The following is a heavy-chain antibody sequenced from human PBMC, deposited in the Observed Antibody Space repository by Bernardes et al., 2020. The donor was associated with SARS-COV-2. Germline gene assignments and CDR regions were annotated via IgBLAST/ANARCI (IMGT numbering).Heavy chain of an antibody. Sequence: ETLSLTFAVYGGSFSGYYWSWIRQPPGKGLEWIGEINHSGSTNYNPSLKSRVTISVDTSKNQFSLKLSSVTAADTAVYYCARGVLAARHEFDYWGQGTLVTVSS. D-gene: IGHD6-6*01. V-gene: IGHV4-34*01. CDR2: INHSGST. J-gene: IGHJ4*02. CDR3: ARGVLAARHEFDY. CDR1: GGSFSGYY.